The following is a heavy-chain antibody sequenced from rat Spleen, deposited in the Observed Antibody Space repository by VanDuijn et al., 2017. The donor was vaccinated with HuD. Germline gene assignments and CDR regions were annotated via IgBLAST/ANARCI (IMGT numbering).Heavy chain of an antibody. CDR2: ISTGDDDT. V-gene: IGHV5S23*01. D-gene: IGHD1-9*01. CDR3: TTGDYGYTRLFAY. CDR1: GFTFSDFD. J-gene: IGHJ3*01. Sequence: EVQLVESGGGLVPPGRSLKLSCAASGFTFSDFDMAWVRQAPTKGLEWVASISTGDDDTYYRESVKGRFTISRDNVKSSLYLQMDSLRSEDTATYYCTTGDYGYTRLFAYWGQGTLVTVSS.